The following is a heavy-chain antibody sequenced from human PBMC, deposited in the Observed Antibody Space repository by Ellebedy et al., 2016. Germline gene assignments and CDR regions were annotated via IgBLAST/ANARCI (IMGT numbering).Heavy chain of an antibody. CDR3: ASPLQLERRSNLRYFDRCLAY. D-gene: IGHD3-9*01. CDR2: ISWDGGST. J-gene: IGHJ4*02. Sequence: GESLKISXAASGFTFDDYTMYWVRQAPGKGLEWVSLISWDGGSTYYADSVKGRFTISRDNSKNSLYLQMNSRRTEDTAFYHCASPLQLERRSNLRYFDRCLAYWGQGTLVTVSS. CDR1: GFTFDDYT. V-gene: IGHV3-43*01.